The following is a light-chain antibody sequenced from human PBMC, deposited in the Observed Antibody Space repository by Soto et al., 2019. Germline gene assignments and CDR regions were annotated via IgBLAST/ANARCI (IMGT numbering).Light chain of an antibody. J-gene: IGLJ2*01. Sequence: QSALTQPPSASGSPGQSVTISCTGTSSDVGGYNYVSWYQQHPGKAPKLIIYDVSKRPSGVPDRFSGSKSGNTASLTVSGLQAEDEADYYCSSYAGSNSVVFCGGTKLTVL. CDR3: SSYAGSNSVV. CDR2: DVS. CDR1: SSDVGGYNY. V-gene: IGLV2-8*01.